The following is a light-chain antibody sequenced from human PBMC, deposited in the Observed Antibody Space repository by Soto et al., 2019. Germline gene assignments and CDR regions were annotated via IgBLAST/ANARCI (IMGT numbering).Light chain of an antibody. V-gene: IGKV1-5*01. J-gene: IGKJ1*01. CDR3: QQYNSYSPLT. Sequence: DIQMTQSPSTLSASVGDRVTITCRASQSISSWLAWYQQKPGKAPKLLIYDASSLESGVPSRFSGSXXXTXXXXTISSLQPDDFATYYCQQYNSYSPLTFGQGTKVEIK. CDR1: QSISSW. CDR2: DAS.